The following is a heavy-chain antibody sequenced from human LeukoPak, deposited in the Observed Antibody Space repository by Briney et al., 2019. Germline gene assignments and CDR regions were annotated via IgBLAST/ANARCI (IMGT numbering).Heavy chain of an antibody. CDR2: IYYSGST. D-gene: IGHD5-12*01. Sequence: SQTLSLTCTVSGGSISSGGYYWSWIRQHPGKGLEWIGYIYYSGSTYYNPSLKSRVTISVDTSKNQFSLKLSSVTAADTAVYYCARDQPAGSRLNWFDPWGQGTLVTVSS. V-gene: IGHV4-31*03. CDR1: GGSISSGGYY. CDR3: ARDQPAGSRLNWFDP. J-gene: IGHJ5*02.